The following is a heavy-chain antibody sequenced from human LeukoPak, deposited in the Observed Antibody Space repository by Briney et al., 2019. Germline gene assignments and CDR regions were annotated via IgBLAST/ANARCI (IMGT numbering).Heavy chain of an antibody. CDR3: ARDLKMGYSSGRYSWGTGSSNDY. D-gene: IGHD6-19*01. CDR1: GGSISSYY. J-gene: IGHJ4*02. V-gene: IGHV4-59*01. CDR2: IYYSGST. Sequence: SETLSLTCTVSGGSISSYYWSWIRQPPGKGLEWIGYIYYSGSTNYNPSLKSRVTISVDTSKNQFSLKLSSVTAADTAVYYCARDLKMGYSSGRYSWGTGSSNDYWGQGTLVTVSS.